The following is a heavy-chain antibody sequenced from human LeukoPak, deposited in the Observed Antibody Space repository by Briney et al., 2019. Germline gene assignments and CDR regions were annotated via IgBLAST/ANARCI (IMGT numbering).Heavy chain of an antibody. CDR1: GFTFSNYA. V-gene: IGHV3-7*01. Sequence: SGGSLRLSCAASGFTFSNYAMSWVRQAPGKGLEWVANIKQDGSEKYYVDSVKGRFTISRDNAKNSLYLQMNSLRAEDTAVYYCARDASSGWPAPYFDYWGQGTLVTVSS. D-gene: IGHD6-19*01. CDR2: IKQDGSEK. J-gene: IGHJ4*02. CDR3: ARDASSGWPAPYFDY.